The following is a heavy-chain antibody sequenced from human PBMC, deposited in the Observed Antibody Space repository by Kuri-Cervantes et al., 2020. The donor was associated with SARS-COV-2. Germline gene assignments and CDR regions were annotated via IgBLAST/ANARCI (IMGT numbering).Heavy chain of an antibody. J-gene: IGHJ6*02. CDR2: INHSGST. Sequence: SQTLSLTCAVYGGSFSGYYWSWIRQPPGKGLEWIGEINHSGSTNYNPSPKSRVTISVDTSKNQFSLKLSSVTAADTAEYYCARGVGAAVAGTLITIYYYYGMDVWGQGTTVTVSS. CDR1: GGSFSGYY. D-gene: IGHD6-19*01. V-gene: IGHV4-34*01. CDR3: ARGVGAAVAGTLITIYYYYGMDV.